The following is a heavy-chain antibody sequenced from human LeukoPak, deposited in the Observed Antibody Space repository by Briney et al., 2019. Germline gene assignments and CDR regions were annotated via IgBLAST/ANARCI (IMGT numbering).Heavy chain of an antibody. D-gene: IGHD3-16*01. J-gene: IGHJ4*02. CDR3: ALGGTGSRYYFDY. CDR1: GFTFSSYS. V-gene: IGHV3-48*02. Sequence: GASLRLSCAVSGFTFSSYSMNWVRQAPGKGLEWVSYITTSRSIIYYADSVKGRFTISRDSAKNSLYLQMNSLRDEDTAVYYCALGGTGSRYYFDYWGQGTLVTVSS. CDR2: ITTSRSII.